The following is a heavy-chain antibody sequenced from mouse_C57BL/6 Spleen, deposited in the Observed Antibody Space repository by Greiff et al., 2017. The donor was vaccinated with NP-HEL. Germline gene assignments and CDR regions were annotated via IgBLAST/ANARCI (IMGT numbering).Heavy chain of an antibody. CDR1: GYAFSSSW. CDR3: AREADSSGPPDY. CDR2: IYPGVGDT. J-gene: IGHJ2*01. V-gene: IGHV1-82*01. Sequence: LVESGASVKISCKASGYAFSSSWMNWVKQRPGKGLEWIGRIYPGVGDTNYNGKFKGKATLTADKSSSTAYMQLSSLTSEDSAVYFCAREADSSGPPDYWGQGTTLTVSS. D-gene: IGHD3-2*02.